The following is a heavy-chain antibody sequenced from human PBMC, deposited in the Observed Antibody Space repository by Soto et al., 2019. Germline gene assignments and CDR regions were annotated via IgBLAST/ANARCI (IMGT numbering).Heavy chain of an antibody. D-gene: IGHD6-6*01. CDR3: TSNTITFGPYSSSSNDY. CDR1: GVTFSGSA. Sequence: PGGALRISCAASGVTFSGSAMHRVRPASGEGAGWVGRIRSKANSYATAYAASVKGRFTISRDDSKNTAYLQMNSLKTEDTAVYYCTSNTITFGPYSSSSNDYWGQGTLVTVSS. J-gene: IGHJ4*02. CDR2: IRSKANSYAT. V-gene: IGHV3-73*01.